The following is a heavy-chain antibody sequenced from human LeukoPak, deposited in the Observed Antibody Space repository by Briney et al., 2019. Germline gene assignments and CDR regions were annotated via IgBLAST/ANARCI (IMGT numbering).Heavy chain of an antibody. Sequence: GGSLRLSCTASGFTFGDYAMSWVRQAPGKGPEWVGFIRSKAYGGTTEYAASVKGRFTISRDDSKSFAYLQMNSLKTEDTAVYYCTRDPRGSYGPDAFDIWGQGTMVTVSS. CDR3: TRDPRGSYGPDAFDI. D-gene: IGHD1-26*01. CDR1: GFTFGDYA. J-gene: IGHJ3*02. V-gene: IGHV3-49*04. CDR2: IRSKAYGGTT.